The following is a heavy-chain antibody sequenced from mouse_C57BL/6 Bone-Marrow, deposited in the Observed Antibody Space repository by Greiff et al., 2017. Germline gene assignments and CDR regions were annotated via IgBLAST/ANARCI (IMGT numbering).Heavy chain of an antibody. Sequence: QVQLQQPGAELVKPGASVKLSCKASGYTFTSYWMHWVKQRPGRGLEWIGRIDPNSGGTKYNEKFESKATLTVDKPSSTAYMQLSSLTSEDSAVYYCATYYGSSLYYFDYWGQGTTLTVSS. D-gene: IGHD1-1*01. CDR3: ATYYGSSLYYFDY. J-gene: IGHJ2*01. V-gene: IGHV1-72*01. CDR1: GYTFTSYW. CDR2: IDPNSGGT.